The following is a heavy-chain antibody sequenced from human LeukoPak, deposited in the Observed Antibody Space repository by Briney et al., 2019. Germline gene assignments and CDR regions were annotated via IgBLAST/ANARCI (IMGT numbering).Heavy chain of an antibody. V-gene: IGHV4-59*01. CDR1: GASINDFY. CDR2: VYYGGST. J-gene: IGHJ4*02. CDR3: ARGGIRGYSAFDNLDF. Sequence: PSETLSLTCAVSGASINDFYWTWIRQPPGKGLEWIGYVYYGGSTNYNPSLKSRVSMSVDTSENQFSLTLTSVTVADTAFYYCARGGIRGYSAFDNLDFWGLGTHVTVSS. D-gene: IGHD5-12*01.